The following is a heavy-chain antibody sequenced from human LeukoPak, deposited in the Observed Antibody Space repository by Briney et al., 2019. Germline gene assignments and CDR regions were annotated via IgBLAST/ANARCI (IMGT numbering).Heavy chain of an antibody. CDR1: GYTFTSYG. J-gene: IGHJ4*02. CDR3: ARGAWLRAPYYFDY. V-gene: IGHV1-69*13. CDR2: IIPIFGTA. D-gene: IGHD5-12*01. Sequence: ASVKVSCKASGYTFTSYGTSWVRQAPGQGLEWMGGIIPIFGTANYAQKFQGRVTITADESTSTAYMELSSLRSEDTAVYYCARGAWLRAPYYFDYWGQGTLVTVSS.